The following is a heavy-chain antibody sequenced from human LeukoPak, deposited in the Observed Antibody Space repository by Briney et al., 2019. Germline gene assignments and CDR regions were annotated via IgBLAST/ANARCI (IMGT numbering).Heavy chain of an antibody. Sequence: GGSLRLSCAASGFTFSTSWMSWVRQAPGKGLEWVANIKQDASETNYVDSVKGRFTISRDNAKNSLYLQMNSLRAEDTAVYYCARDGGGYSYGYSDYWGQGTLVTVSS. J-gene: IGHJ4*02. V-gene: IGHV3-7*03. D-gene: IGHD5-18*01. CDR1: GFTFSTSW. CDR2: IKQDASET. CDR3: ARDGGGYSYGYSDY.